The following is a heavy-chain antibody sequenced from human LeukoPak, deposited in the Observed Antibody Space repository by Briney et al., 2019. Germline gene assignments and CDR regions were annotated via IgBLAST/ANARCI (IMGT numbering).Heavy chain of an antibody. V-gene: IGHV3-30*02. D-gene: IGHD3-16*01. Sequence: PGGSLRLSCAASGFIFSSFGMHWVRQAPGKGLEWVAFIRYDGSNKDYADSVKGRFTISRDNSKNTLYLQMNSLRAEDTAVYYCARDRWGDYWGQGTLVTVSS. CDR3: ARDRWGDY. J-gene: IGHJ4*02. CDR1: GFIFSSFG. CDR2: IRYDGSNK.